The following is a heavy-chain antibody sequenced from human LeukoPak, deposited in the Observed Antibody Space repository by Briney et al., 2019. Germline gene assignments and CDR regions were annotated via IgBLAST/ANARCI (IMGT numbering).Heavy chain of an antibody. CDR2: ISGSGGST. CDR3: ATQWERYSPPSDY. D-gene: IGHD1-26*01. J-gene: IGHJ4*02. CDR1: GFTFSSYA. V-gene: IGHV3-23*01. Sequence: AGGSLRLSCAASGFTFSSYAMSWVRQAPGKGLEWVPAISGSGGSTYYADSVKGRFTISRDNSKNTLYLQMNSLRAEDTAVYYCATQWERYSPPSDYWGQGTLVTVSS.